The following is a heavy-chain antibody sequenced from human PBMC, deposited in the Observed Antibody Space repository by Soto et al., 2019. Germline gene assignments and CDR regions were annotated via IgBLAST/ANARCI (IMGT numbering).Heavy chain of an antibody. Sequence: ASVKVSCKTSGYTFTRYGISWVRQAPGQGLEWMGWISGYDGRTNFAQKVQDRVTMTTDTSTSTVYMELRSLSSDDTAVYYCARDLWGYCGTDCYPLDVWGQGTTVTVSS. D-gene: IGHD2-21*02. CDR3: ARDLWGYCGTDCYPLDV. V-gene: IGHV1-18*01. J-gene: IGHJ6*02. CDR2: ISGYDGRT. CDR1: GYTFTRYG.